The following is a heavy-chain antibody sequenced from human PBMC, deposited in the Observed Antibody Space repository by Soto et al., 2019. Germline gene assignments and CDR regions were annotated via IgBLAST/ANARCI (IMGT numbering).Heavy chain of an antibody. D-gene: IGHD3-16*02. CDR1: GFTFSSYA. Sequence: GGSLRLSCAASGFTFSSYAMSWVRQAPGKGLEWVSAISSNGGSTYYADSVKGRFTISRDNSKNTLYLQMSSLRAEDTAVYYCVKSRGDYDYVWGSYRYEVVQADVWGQGTTVTVSS. V-gene: IGHV3-64D*08. CDR3: VKSRGDYDYVWGSYRYEVVQADV. J-gene: IGHJ6*02. CDR2: ISSNGGST.